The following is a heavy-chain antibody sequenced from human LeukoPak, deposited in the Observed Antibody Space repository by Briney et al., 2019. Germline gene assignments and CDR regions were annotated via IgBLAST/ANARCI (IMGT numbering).Heavy chain of an antibody. CDR1: GFTFSNYW. J-gene: IGHJ3*02. CDR2: ISDDGTNT. CDR3: AKGVEYQLLAHDAFDI. D-gene: IGHD2-2*01. Sequence: PGGSLRLSCTASGFTFSNYWMHWVRQAPGKGLVWVSSISDDGTNTNYADSVKGRFTISRDNSKNTLYLQMNSLRAEDTAVYYCAKGVEYQLLAHDAFDIWGQGTMVTVSS. V-gene: IGHV3-23*01.